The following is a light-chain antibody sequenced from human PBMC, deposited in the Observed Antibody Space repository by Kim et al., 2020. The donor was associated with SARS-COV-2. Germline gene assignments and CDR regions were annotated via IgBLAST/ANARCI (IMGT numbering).Light chain of an antibody. CDR1: QGIRTL. Sequence: AAVGKQSTITCRASQGIRTLLAWFQHKPGKVPWLLIYGASTVQPGVPSRFSGSGSVKDFTLTINSLQPEDVATYYCQRHNDALRTFGQGTKVDIK. CDR2: GAS. V-gene: IGKV1-27*01. CDR3: QRHNDALRT. J-gene: IGKJ1*01.